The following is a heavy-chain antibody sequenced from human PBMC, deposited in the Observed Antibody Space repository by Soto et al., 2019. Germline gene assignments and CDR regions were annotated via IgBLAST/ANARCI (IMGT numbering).Heavy chain of an antibody. CDR3: AASCVACGGFNYYGMDV. D-gene: IGHD5-12*01. CDR2: IYYSGST. CDR1: GCFLSQGGYY. Sequence: QVQLPEAGPGTGEASQTLALHRTFPGCFLSQGGYYLSWVRQEPRKGPGVVGYIYYSGSTYYNPSLKSRVTISVDTSKNQFSLKLSSVTAADTAVYYCAASCVACGGFNYYGMDVWGQGTTVTVSS. V-gene: IGHV4-31*03. J-gene: IGHJ6*02.